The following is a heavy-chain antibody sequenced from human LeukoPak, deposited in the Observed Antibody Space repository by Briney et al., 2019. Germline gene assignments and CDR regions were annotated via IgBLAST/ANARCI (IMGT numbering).Heavy chain of an antibody. CDR1: GYTFTSYG. V-gene: IGHV1-18*01. Sequence: ASVKVSCKASGYTFTSYGISWVRQAPGQGLEWMGWISAYNGNTNYAQKLQGRVTMTTDTSTSTAYMELRSLRSDDTAVYYCARARTHYGDDPRYYYYGMDVWGQRTTVTVSS. D-gene: IGHD4-17*01. J-gene: IGHJ6*02. CDR2: ISAYNGNT. CDR3: ARARTHYGDDPRYYYYGMDV.